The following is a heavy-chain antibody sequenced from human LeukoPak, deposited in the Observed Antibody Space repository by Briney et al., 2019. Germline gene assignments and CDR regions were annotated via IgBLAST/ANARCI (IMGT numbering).Heavy chain of an antibody. Sequence: GGSLRLSCAASGFTFSNYWMHWVRQAPGKGLVWVSRINSDGSSTSYADSVKGRFTISRDNAKNTLYLQMTSLRAEDTAVYYCARGDSSGYFGVVDYWGQGTPVTVSS. CDR2: INSDGSST. V-gene: IGHV3-74*01. CDR3: ARGDSSGYFGVVDY. CDR1: GFTFSNYW. J-gene: IGHJ4*02. D-gene: IGHD3-22*01.